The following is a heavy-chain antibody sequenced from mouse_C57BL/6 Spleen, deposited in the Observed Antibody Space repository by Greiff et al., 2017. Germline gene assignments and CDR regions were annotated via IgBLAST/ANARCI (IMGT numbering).Heavy chain of an antibody. CDR1: GFNIKDYY. D-gene: IGHD1-1*01. CDR2: IEPEDGET. V-gene: IGHV14-2*01. CDR3: ARDYGSSYGYFDV. J-gene: IGHJ1*03. Sequence: EVQLQQSGAELVKPGASVKLSCTASGFNIKDYYMHWVKQRTEQGLEWIGRIEPEDGETKYAPKVQGKATITADTSSNTAYLQLSSLTSEDTAVYYCARDYGSSYGYFDVWGTGTTVTVSS.